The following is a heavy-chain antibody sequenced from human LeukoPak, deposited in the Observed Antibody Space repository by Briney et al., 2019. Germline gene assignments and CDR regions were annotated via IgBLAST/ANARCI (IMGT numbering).Heavy chain of an antibody. CDR1: GFTFRSYA. CDR2: ISGSGGST. J-gene: IGHJ4*02. V-gene: IGHV3-23*01. Sequence: PGGSLRLSCASSGFTFRSYAMSWGRQAPGKGLEGVSAISGSGGSTYYADSVKGRFTISRDNAKNSLYLQMNSLRDEDTAVYYCARVRGATLSYHYFDYWGQGALVTVSS. D-gene: IGHD1-26*01. CDR3: ARVRGATLSYHYFDY.